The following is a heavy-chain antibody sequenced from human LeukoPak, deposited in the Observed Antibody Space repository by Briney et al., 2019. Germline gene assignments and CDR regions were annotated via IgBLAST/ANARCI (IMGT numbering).Heavy chain of an antibody. D-gene: IGHD4-11*01. J-gene: IGHJ6*03. CDR2: IYTSEST. CDR1: GGSISSGTYY. CDR3: ARETVDYYYYYMDV. Sequence: SETLSLTCTVSGGSISSGTYYWSWIRQPAGKGLELIGRIYTSESTNYNPSLKSRVTISVDTSKNQFSLKLSSVTAADTAMYYCARETVDYYYYYMDVWGEGTTVTVSS. V-gene: IGHV4-61*02.